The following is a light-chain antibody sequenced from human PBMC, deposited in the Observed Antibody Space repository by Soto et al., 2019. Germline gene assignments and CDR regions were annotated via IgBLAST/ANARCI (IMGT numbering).Light chain of an antibody. V-gene: IGKV3-20*01. CDR3: QQYGSSGK. CDR2: GAS. CDR1: QSVSNNY. J-gene: IGKJ1*01. Sequence: EIMLTQSPWSLCLSQGERATLSCRASQSVSNNYLAWYQQKPGQAPRLLIYGASNRATGIPDRFSGSGSGTDFTLTISRLEPEDFAVDYCQQYGSSGKVGQGTK.